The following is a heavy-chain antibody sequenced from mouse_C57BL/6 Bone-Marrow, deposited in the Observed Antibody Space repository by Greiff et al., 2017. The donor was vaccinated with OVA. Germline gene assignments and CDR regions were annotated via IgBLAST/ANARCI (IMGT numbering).Heavy chain of an antibody. CDR2: IYPGSGNT. D-gene: IGHD2-5*01. J-gene: IGHJ3*01. CDR1: GYTFTDYY. CDR3: ARYYSNYRAY. Sequence: VHLVESGAELVRPGASVKLSCKASGYTFTDYYINWVKQRPGQGLEWIARIYPGSGNTYYNEKFKGKATLTAEKSSSTAYMQLSSLTSEDSAVYFCARYYSNYRAYWGQGTLVTVSA. V-gene: IGHV1-76*01.